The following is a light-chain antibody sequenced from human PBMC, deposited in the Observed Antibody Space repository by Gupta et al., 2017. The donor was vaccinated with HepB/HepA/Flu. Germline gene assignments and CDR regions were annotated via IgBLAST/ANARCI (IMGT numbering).Light chain of an antibody. Sequence: EIVLTQSPGTLSLSPGERATLSCRASQSVSNSYLAWYQQKPGQAPRLVIYGASSRATGIPDRFSGSGSGTDFTLTISRLEPEDFAVYYCQQYGSSPPFTFGPGTKVDIK. V-gene: IGKV3-20*01. J-gene: IGKJ3*01. CDR2: GAS. CDR3: QQYGSSPPFT. CDR1: QSVSNSY.